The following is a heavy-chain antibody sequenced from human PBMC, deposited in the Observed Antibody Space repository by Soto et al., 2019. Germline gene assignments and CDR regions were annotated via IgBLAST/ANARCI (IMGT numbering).Heavy chain of an antibody. D-gene: IGHD6-13*01. CDR2: ISSSGTTI. V-gene: IGHV3-48*03. Sequence: LRLSCVASEFTFSSYEMNWVRQAPGKGLEWVSYISSSGTTIYYTDSVKGRFTISRDNAKKSLYLQMNSLRAEDTAVYYCVRFGGAAAGPGDYWGQGTLVTVSS. J-gene: IGHJ4*02. CDR3: VRFGGAAAGPGDY. CDR1: EFTFSSYE.